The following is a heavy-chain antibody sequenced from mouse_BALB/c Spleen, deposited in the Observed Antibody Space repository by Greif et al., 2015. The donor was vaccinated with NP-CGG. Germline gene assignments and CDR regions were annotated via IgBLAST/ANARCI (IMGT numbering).Heavy chain of an antibody. CDR1: GFNIKDYY. V-gene: IGHV14-1*02. J-gene: IGHJ2*01. Sequence: EVKLMESGAELVRPGALVKLSCKASGFNIKDYYMHWVKQRPEQGLEWIGWIDPENGNTIYDPKFQGKASITADTSSNTAYLQLSSLTSEDTAVYYCASSFDYWGQGTTLTFSS. CDR2: IDPENGNT. CDR3: ASSFDY.